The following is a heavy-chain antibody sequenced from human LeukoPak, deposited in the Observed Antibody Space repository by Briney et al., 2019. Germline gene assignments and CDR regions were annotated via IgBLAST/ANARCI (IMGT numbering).Heavy chain of an antibody. V-gene: IGHV1-18*01. CDR1: GYTFTSYG. J-gene: IGHJ4*02. Sequence: ASVKVSCKASGYTFTSYGISWVRQAPGQGLEWMGWISAYNGNTNYAQKLQGRVTMTTDTSTSTAYMELRSLRSDDTAVYYCARVRWRGYYDSSGYFTEGPFDYWGQETLVTVSS. D-gene: IGHD3-22*01. CDR2: ISAYNGNT. CDR3: ARVRWRGYYDSSGYFTEGPFDY.